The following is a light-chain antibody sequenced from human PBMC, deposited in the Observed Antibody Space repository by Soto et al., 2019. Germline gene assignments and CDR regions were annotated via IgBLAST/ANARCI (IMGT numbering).Light chain of an antibody. V-gene: IGKV1-39*01. CDR1: QSISTY. CDR3: QKYNSAPPWT. CDR2: AAS. Sequence: DIQMTQSPSSLSASVGDRVTITCRASQSISTYLNWYQQKPGKVPKLLIYAASSLQSGVPLRFSGSGSGTDFTLTISSLQPEDVATYYCQKYNSAPPWTFGQGTKVDIK. J-gene: IGKJ1*01.